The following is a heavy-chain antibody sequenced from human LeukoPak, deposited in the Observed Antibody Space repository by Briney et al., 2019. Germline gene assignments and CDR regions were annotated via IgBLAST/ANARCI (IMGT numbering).Heavy chain of an antibody. CDR1: GFTFSSHW. CDR2: IKQDGSEK. CDR3: ARGYCSGGSCSKYDY. D-gene: IGHD2-15*01. V-gene: IGHV3-7*01. J-gene: IGHJ4*02. Sequence: SGGSLRLSCAASGFTFSSHWMSWVRQAPGKGLEWVAKIKQDGSEKYYVDSVKGRLIISRDNAKNSLYLQMNSLRAEDTAVYYCARGYCSGGSCSKYDYWGQGTLVTVSS.